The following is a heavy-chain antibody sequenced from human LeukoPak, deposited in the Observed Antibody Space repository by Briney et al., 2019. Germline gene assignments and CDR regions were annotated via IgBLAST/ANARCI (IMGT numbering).Heavy chain of an antibody. V-gene: IGHV3-30*18. J-gene: IGHJ4*02. CDR1: GFTFSTYD. CDR2: ISYDGSDK. D-gene: IGHD3-22*01. Sequence: GGSLRLSCAASGFTFSTYDMHWVRQAPGKGLEWVAIISYDGSDKYYADSVKGRFTISRDNSKNTLYLQMNSLRAEDTAVYYCAKDANYYDSSGYYDYWGQGTLVTVSS. CDR3: AKDANYYDSSGYYDY.